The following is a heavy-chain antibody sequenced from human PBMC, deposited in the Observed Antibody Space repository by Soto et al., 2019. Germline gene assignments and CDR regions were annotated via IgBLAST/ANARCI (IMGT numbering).Heavy chain of an antibody. Sequence: ASVKVSSKASGYTLTSYDINWLRQATGQGLEWMGWMNPNSGGTSYAKKFQGWVTMTRDTSISTAYMELSRLRSDDTAVYYCARGWLGDCSSTSCYDAFDIWGQGTMVTVSS. D-gene: IGHD2-2*01. CDR1: GYTLTSYD. CDR3: ARGWLGDCSSTSCYDAFDI. J-gene: IGHJ3*02. CDR2: MNPNSGGT. V-gene: IGHV1-8*01.